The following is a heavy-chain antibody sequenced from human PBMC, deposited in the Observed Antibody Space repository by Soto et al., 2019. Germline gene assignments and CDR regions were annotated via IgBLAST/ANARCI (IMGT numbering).Heavy chain of an antibody. V-gene: IGHV4-31*03. CDR2: IYYSGST. J-gene: IGHJ6*02. CDR1: GGSISSGGYY. Sequence: SETLSLTCTVSGGSISSGGYYWSWIRQHPGKGLEWIGYIYYSGSTYYNPSLKSRVTISVDTSKNQFSLELSSVTAADTAVYYCARDPTVTRRGNGMDVWGQGTTVTVSS. D-gene: IGHD4-17*01. CDR3: ARDPTVTRRGNGMDV.